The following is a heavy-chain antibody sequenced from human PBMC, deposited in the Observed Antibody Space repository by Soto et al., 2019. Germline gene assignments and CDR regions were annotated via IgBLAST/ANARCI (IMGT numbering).Heavy chain of an antibody. CDR3: TRSIHSTTSSDY. D-gene: IGHD2-2*02. CDR1: GFTFSDYY. Sequence: EVQLVESGGGLVQPGGSLRLSCAGSGFTFSDYYIDWVRQAPGKGLEWVGSSRDKGNRYSTDYAASVKGRFTVSRDASKNSLYLQMNRLQTEDTALYYCTRSIHSTTSSDYWCQGTLVTVSS. CDR2: SRDKGNRYST. J-gene: IGHJ4*02. V-gene: IGHV3-72*01.